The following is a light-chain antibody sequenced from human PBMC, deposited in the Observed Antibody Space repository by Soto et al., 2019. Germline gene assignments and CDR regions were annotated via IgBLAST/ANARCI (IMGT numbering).Light chain of an antibody. Sequence: EIVLTQSPSTLSVSAGERATLSWKASQSVSSDLAWYKQKPGQAPRLLIYDASNRATGIPARFSGSGSGTEFTLTISSLEPEDFEVYYCQQRSNWPPTFGQGTRLEI. V-gene: IGKV3-11*01. J-gene: IGKJ5*01. CDR3: QQRSNWPPT. CDR2: DAS. CDR1: QSVSSD.